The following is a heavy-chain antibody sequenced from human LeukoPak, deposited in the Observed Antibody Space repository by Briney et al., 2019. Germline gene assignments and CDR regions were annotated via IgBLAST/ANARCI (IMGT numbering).Heavy chain of an antibody. J-gene: IGHJ2*01. Sequence: GALVLSCAASGYTFYNYAVTWVRQAPGKGLEGVSSISHDGASTHYADSVKGRFTISRHNSKNTVFLQMDSLRAEDTAVYFCAKYGSGQLCLLGWYFDFWGRGTLVSVSS. CDR3: AKYGSGQLCLLGWYFDF. V-gene: IGHV3-23*01. CDR2: ISHDGAST. D-gene: IGHD3-16*01. CDR1: GYTFYNYA.